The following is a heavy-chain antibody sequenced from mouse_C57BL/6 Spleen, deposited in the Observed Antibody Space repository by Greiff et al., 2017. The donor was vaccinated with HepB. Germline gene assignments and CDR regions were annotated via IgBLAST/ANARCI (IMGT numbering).Heavy chain of an antibody. Sequence: EVQLVESGGGLVQPGGSLSLSCAASGFTFTDYYMSWVRQPPGKALEWLGFIRNKANGYTTEYSASVKGRFTISRDNSQSILYIQMNALRAEDSATYYCARYEGSSPFAYWGQGTLVTVSA. J-gene: IGHJ3*01. V-gene: IGHV7-3*01. CDR1: GFTFTDYY. CDR3: ARYEGSSPFAY. CDR2: IRNKANGYTT. D-gene: IGHD1-1*01.